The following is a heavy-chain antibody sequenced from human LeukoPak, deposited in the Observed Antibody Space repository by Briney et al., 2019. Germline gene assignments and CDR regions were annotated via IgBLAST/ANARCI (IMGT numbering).Heavy chain of an antibody. CDR1: GRSISRSY. J-gene: IGHJ4*02. CDR2: IYYSGST. V-gene: IGHV4-59*01. Sequence: PSETLSLTCTLSGRSISRSYWSWIPQTPGKGLEWIGYIYYSGSTNYNPSLKSRVTISVDTSKNQFSLKLSSVTAADTAVYYCARGDSLFDYWGQGTLVTVSS. CDR3: ARGDSLFDY. D-gene: IGHD2-15*01.